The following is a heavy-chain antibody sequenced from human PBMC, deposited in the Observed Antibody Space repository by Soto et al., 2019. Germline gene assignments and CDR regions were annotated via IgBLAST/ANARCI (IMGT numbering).Heavy chain of an antibody. V-gene: IGHV3-30*18. D-gene: IGHD1-26*01. CDR3: AKGSSGTYYASFDY. Sequence: PGGSLRLSCAASGFTFSSYGMHWVRQAPGKGLQWVTVISYDGTNKYYADSVKGRFTISRDNSKNTLYLQMNSLRAEDSAVYYCAKGSSGTYYASFDYWGQGTQVTVSS. CDR1: GFTFSSYG. CDR2: ISYDGTNK. J-gene: IGHJ4*02.